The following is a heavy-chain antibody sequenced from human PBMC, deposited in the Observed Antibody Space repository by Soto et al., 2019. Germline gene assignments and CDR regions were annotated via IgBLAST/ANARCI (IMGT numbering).Heavy chain of an antibody. J-gene: IGHJ6*02. CDR1: GFAFSSYR. V-gene: IGHV3-21*01. Sequence: PGGSLRLSCAASGFAFSSYRMNWVRQAPGKGLEWVSSISSSSIYMDYADSMKGRFTISRDNAKNSLYLQVNSLRAADTAVYYCARGYYDSSGYKSHYYLGMDVWGRGATVTVSS. D-gene: IGHD3-22*01. CDR3: ARGYYDSSGYKSHYYLGMDV. CDR2: ISSSSIYM.